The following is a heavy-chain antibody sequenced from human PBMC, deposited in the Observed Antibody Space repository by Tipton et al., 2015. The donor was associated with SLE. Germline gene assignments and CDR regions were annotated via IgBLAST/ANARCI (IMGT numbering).Heavy chain of an antibody. J-gene: IGHJ6*03. D-gene: IGHD1-1*01. Sequence: TLSHTCTVSGDSVKSRYWIWVRQPAGRGLEWLAYRFHDGNINYNPSLKTRLTMSVDTSRDQFSLTLNSVTAADTGIYYCARGREWNWSPYYMDVWGKGTTVTVSS. CDR3: ARGREWNWSPYYMDV. V-gene: IGHV4-59*02. CDR1: GDSVKSRY. CDR2: RFHDGNI.